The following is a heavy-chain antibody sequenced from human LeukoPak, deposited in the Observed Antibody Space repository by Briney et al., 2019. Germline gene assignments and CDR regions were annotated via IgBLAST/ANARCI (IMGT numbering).Heavy chain of an antibody. Sequence: PGGSLRLSCAASGFTFSDYYMSWIRQAPGKGLEWVSYISSSGSTIYYADSVKGRFTISRDNSKNTLYLQMNSLRAEDTAVYYCAKAGSRLVYFDYWGQGTLVTVSS. V-gene: IGHV3-11*01. J-gene: IGHJ4*02. CDR3: AKAGSRLVYFDY. CDR2: ISSSGSTI. D-gene: IGHD3-16*01. CDR1: GFTFSDYY.